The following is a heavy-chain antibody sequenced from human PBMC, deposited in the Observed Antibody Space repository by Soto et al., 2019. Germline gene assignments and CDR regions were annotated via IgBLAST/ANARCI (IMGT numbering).Heavy chain of an antibody. D-gene: IGHD3-10*01. V-gene: IGHV1-69*01. Sequence: QVQLVQSGAEVKKPGSSVKVSCQASGGTFSRYGINWVRQAPGQGLEWMGGIIPVDGAVNYAQKFQGRVTITADESTSTAYMEVSRLRSEDTAVYYCARDLLSLSYYGAGIDYWGQGTLISVSS. CDR3: ARDLLSLSYYGAGIDY. CDR2: IIPVDGAV. J-gene: IGHJ4*02. CDR1: GGTFSRYG.